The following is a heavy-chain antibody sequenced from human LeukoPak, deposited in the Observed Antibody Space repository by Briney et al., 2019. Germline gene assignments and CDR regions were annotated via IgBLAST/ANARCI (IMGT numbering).Heavy chain of an antibody. CDR1: GFTFSNYW. CDR2: IKQDGSTK. Sequence: GGSLRLSCAASGFTFSNYWMTWVRQAPGRGLEWVANIKQDGSTKYHVDSLKGRLTISRDNARNSLYLQMDSLRVEDTAIYYCARIGYSSSSLDFWGQGTLVTVSS. V-gene: IGHV3-7*01. D-gene: IGHD6-6*01. J-gene: IGHJ4*02. CDR3: ARIGYSSSSLDF.